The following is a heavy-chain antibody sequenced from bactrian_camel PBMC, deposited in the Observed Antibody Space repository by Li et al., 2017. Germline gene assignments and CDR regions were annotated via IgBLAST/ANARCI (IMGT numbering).Heavy chain of an antibody. CDR3: AAEGGCGEWRLLVGLGFGY. Sequence: HVQLVESGGGLVQAGETLRLSCTASKFTFGDSDMIWYRQAPGKEREGVSCVTWSGKTTSYADSVKGRFTISRDNAKNTVYLQMNSLEPEDTAMYYCAAEGGCGEWRLLVGLGFGYWGQGTQVTVS. CDR1: KFTFGDSD. CDR2: VTWSGKTT. V-gene: IGHV3S63*01. J-gene: IGHJ6*01. D-gene: IGHD2*01.